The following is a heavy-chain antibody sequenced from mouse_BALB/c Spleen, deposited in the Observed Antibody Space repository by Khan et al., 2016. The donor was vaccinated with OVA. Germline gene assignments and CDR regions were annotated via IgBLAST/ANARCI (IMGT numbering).Heavy chain of an antibody. D-gene: IGHD3-1*01. CDR3: ARKSTRASY. CDR1: GYTFTSYT. J-gene: IGHJ2*01. Sequence: QVQLQQSGAELVKPGASVKMSCKASGYTFTSYTMHWVKQRPGQGLEWIGYINPSSGYTTYNQKFKDKATLTANKSSSTAYMQLSSLTSEDSADYYCARKSTRASYWGQGTALTVSS. CDR2: INPSSGYT. V-gene: IGHV1-4*01.